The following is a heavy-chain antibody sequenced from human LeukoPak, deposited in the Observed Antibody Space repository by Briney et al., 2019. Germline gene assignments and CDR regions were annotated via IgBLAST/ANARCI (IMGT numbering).Heavy chain of an antibody. CDR3: AHIMVTFGGIQRGDAFDV. J-gene: IGHJ3*01. CDR1: GFSLITSGVG. V-gene: IGHV2-5*02. Sequence: SGPTLVNPTQTLTLTCTFSGFSLITSGVGVGWIRQPPGKALEWLALIYWDDDRRYSPFLKSRLTITKDTSKNQVVFTMNNMDPVDTATFYCAHIMVTFGGIQRGDAFDVWGQGIMVTVSS. D-gene: IGHD3-16*01. CDR2: IYWDDDR.